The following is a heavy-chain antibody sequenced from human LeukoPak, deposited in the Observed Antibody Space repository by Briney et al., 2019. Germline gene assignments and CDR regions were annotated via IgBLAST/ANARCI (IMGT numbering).Heavy chain of an antibody. CDR2: ISWNSGSI. Sequence: GGSLRLSCAASGFTFDDYAMHWVRQAPGKGLEWVSGISWNSGSIVYADSVKGRFTISRDNAKNSLYLQMNSLRAEDTALYYCAKDPPGGWSNHDAFDIWGQGTMVTVSS. V-gene: IGHV3-9*01. CDR3: AKDPPGGWSNHDAFDI. D-gene: IGHD6-19*01. J-gene: IGHJ3*02. CDR1: GFTFDDYA.